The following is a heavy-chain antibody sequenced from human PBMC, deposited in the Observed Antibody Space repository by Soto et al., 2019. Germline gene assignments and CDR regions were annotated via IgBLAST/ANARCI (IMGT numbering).Heavy chain of an antibody. CDR1: GGSISSYY. CDR2: IYYSGST. V-gene: IGHV4-59*01. CDR3: ARYYYDSSGYPNFDY. J-gene: IGHJ4*02. D-gene: IGHD3-22*01. Sequence: KPSETLSLTCTVSGGSISSYYWSWIRQPPGKGLEWIGYIYYSGSTNYNPSLKSRVTISVDTSKNQFSLKLSSVTAADTAVYYCARYYYDSSGYPNFDYGGQGTLVTGS.